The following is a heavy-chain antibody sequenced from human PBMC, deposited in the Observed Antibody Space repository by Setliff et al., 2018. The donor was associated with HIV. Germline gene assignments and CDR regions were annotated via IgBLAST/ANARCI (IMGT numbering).Heavy chain of an antibody. CDR2: IIPILGIA. CDR3: ATRIRDGHRGYGYFDF. J-gene: IGHJ4*02. D-gene: IGHD5-12*01. V-gene: IGHV1-69*02. Sequence: SVKVSCKASGGTFSSYTISWVRQAPGQGLEWMGRIIPILGIANYAQKFQGRVTITEDTSTDTAYMELSSLRPEDTAVYYCATRIRDGHRGYGYFDFWGQGTLVTVSS. CDR1: GGTFSSYT.